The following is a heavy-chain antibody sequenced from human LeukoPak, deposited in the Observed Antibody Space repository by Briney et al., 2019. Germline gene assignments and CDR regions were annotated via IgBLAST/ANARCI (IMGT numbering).Heavy chain of an antibody. V-gene: IGHV3-73*01. CDR2: IRSKANSYAT. CDR1: GFTFSSYA. J-gene: IGHJ3*02. Sequence: GGSLRLSCAASGFTFSSYAMHWVRQASGKGLEWVGRIRSKANSYATAYAASVKGRFTISRDDSKNTAYLQMNSLKADDTAVYYCATDTATEARHIWGQGTTVTVSS. CDR3: ATDTATEARHI. D-gene: IGHD2-21*02.